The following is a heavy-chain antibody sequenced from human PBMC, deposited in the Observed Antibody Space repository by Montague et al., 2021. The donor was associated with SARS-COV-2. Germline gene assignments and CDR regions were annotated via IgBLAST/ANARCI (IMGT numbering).Heavy chain of an antibody. V-gene: IGHV4-39*01. D-gene: IGHD1-20*01. CDR1: GGSISSSSCY. CDR2: IYYSGST. J-gene: IGHJ6*02. CDR3: ARRVTGTTVHYYYYDMDV. Sequence: SETLSLTCTVSGGSISSSSCYWGWIRQPPGKGLEWIGSIYYSGSTYCNPSLKSRVTISVDTSKNQFSLKLSSVTAADTAVYYCARRVTGTTVHYYYYDMDVWGQGTTVAVSS.